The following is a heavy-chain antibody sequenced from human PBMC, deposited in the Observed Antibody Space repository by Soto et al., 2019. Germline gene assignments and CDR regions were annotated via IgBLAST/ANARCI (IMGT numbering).Heavy chain of an antibody. CDR1: GYTFTSYG. V-gene: IGHV1-18*01. Sequence: GASVKVSCKASGYTFTSYGISWVRQAPGQGLEWMGWISAYNGNTNYAQKLQGRVTMTTDTSTSTAYMELRSLRSDDTAVYYCARDVEVGDIVVVPAAIVGWLAPWGQGTLVTVSS. CDR2: ISAYNGNT. D-gene: IGHD2-2*01. J-gene: IGHJ5*02. CDR3: ARDVEVGDIVVVPAAIVGWLAP.